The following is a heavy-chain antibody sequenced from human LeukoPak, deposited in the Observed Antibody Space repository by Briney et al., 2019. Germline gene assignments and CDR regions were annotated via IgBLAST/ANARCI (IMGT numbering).Heavy chain of an antibody. D-gene: IGHD6-13*01. CDR2: ITSSSGYI. CDR3: ARYRGIAAPDYGMDV. CDR1: GFTFSSYG. V-gene: IGHV3-21*01. Sequence: GGSLRLSCAASGFTFSSYGMNWVRQAPGKGLEWVSSITSSSGYIYYADSVKGRFTISRDNAKNSLYLQMNSLRAEDTAVYYCARYRGIAAPDYGMDVWGQGTTVTVSS. J-gene: IGHJ6*02.